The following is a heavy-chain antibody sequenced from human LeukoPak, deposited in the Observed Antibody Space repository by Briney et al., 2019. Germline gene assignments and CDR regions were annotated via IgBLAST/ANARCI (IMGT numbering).Heavy chain of an antibody. CDR1: GGSFSGYY. CDR2: IHHSGRT. J-gene: IGHJ4*02. D-gene: IGHD6-6*01. V-gene: IGHV4-34*01. CDR3: AGGSSSSSLAGYFDY. Sequence: SETLSLTCAVYGGSFSGYYWSWIRQPPGKGLEWIGEIHHSGRTNYNPSLSSRVTISVDTPKNQFSLTLSSGTAADTALYYAAGGSSSSSLAGYFDYWGQGTPVSVSS.